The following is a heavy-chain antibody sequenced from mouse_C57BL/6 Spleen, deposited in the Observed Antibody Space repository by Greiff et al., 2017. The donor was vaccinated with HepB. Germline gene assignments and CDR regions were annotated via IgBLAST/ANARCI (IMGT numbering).Heavy chain of an antibody. CDR2: IYPGDGDT. D-gene: IGHD1-1*01. CDR3: HYYGSSFDY. V-gene: IGHV1-82*01. CDR1: GYAFSSSW. J-gene: IGHJ2*01. Sequence: VKLQQSGPELVKPGASVKISCKASGYAFSSSWMNWVKQRPGKGLEWIGRIYPGDGDTNYNGKFKGKATLTADKSSSTAYMQLSSLTSEDSAVYFCHYYGSSFDYWGQGTTLTVSS.